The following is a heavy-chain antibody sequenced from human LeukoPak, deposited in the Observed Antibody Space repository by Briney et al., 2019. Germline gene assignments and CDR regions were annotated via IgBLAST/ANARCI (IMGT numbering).Heavy chain of an antibody. CDR2: ISSNGGST. CDR1: GFTFSSYA. Sequence: GGSLRLSCSASGFTFSSYAMHWVRQAPGKGLEYVSAISSNGGSTYYADSVKGRFTISRDNSKNTLYLQMSSLRAEDTAVYYCVRGRMVRGVHDAFDIWGQGTMVTVSS. V-gene: IGHV3-64D*06. D-gene: IGHD3-10*01. CDR3: VRGRMVRGVHDAFDI. J-gene: IGHJ3*02.